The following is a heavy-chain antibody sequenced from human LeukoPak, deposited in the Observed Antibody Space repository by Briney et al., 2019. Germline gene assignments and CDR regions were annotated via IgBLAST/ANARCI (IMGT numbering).Heavy chain of an antibody. D-gene: IGHD3-22*01. V-gene: IGHV1-24*01. CDR1: GYTLTELS. Sequence: ASVKVSCKVSGYTLTELSMHWVRQAPGKGLEWMGGFDPEDGETIYAQKFQGRVTMTEDTSTDTAYMELSSLRSEDTAVYYCATDRGSSITMIPRYFYLWGRGTLVTLSS. J-gene: IGHJ2*01. CDR2: FDPEDGET. CDR3: ATDRGSSITMIPRYFYL.